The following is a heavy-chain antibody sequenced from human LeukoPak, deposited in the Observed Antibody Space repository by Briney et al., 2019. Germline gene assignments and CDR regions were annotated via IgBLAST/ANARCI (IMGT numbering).Heavy chain of an antibody. J-gene: IGHJ4*02. CDR3: ARAPDYYGSGSYRYFDY. V-gene: IGHV4-39*07. CDR2: FYYSGST. Sequence: PSETLSLTCTVSGGSISSSSYYWGWIRQPPGKGLEWIGIFYYSGSTYYNPSLKSRVTISVDKSKNQFSLKLSSVTAADTAVYYCARAPDYYGSGSYRYFDYWGQGTLVTVSS. CDR1: GGSISSSSYY. D-gene: IGHD3-10*01.